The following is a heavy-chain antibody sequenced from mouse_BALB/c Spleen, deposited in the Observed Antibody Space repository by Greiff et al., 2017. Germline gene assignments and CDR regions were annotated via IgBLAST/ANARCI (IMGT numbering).Heavy chain of an antibody. J-gene: IGHJ4*01. Sequence: EVMLVESGGGLVKPGGSLKLSCAASGFTFSSYAMSWVRQSPEKRLEWVAEISSGGSYTYYPDTVTGRFTISRDNAKNTLYLEMSSLRSEDTAMYYCARSPYGSYAMDYWGQGTSVTVSS. D-gene: IGHD2-10*02. CDR2: ISSGGSYT. CDR3: ARSPYGSYAMDY. V-gene: IGHV5-9-4*01. CDR1: GFTFSSYA.